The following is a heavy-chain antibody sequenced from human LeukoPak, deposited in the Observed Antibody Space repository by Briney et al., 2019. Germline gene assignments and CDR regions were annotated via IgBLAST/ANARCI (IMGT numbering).Heavy chain of an antibody. V-gene: IGHV4-39*07. J-gene: IGHJ4*02. Sequence: SETLSLTYTVSGVSVSSSNHYWGWIRQPPGKGLEWIGSIYYGGSTYYNPSLKSQVTISVDTSKNQFSLHLNSVTAADTAVYYCAREGRTTVTTTSNWGQGTLVTVSS. CDR1: GVSVSSSNHY. CDR3: AREGRTTVTTTSN. D-gene: IGHD4-17*01. CDR2: IYYGGST.